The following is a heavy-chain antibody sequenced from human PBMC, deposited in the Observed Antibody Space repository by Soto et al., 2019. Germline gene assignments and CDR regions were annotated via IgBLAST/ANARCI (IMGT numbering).Heavy chain of an antibody. CDR2: CHQSCNT. Sequence: QVQLQESGPGLVKPSGTLSLTCAVSGVSISSHDWWTWVRQPPGKGLEWIGECHQSCNTNYNSSLERRVTPSVDKSKNQFSLKLTSVTVADTAGYYCATRDSSRFYWGRGTLVTVSS. CDR1: GVSISSHDW. D-gene: IGHD6-13*01. J-gene: IGHJ4*02. CDR3: ATRDSSRFY. V-gene: IGHV4-4*02.